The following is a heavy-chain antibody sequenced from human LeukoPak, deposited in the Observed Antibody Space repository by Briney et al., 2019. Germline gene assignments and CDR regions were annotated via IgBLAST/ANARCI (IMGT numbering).Heavy chain of an antibody. CDR1: GFTFSSYS. Sequence: GSLRLSCAASGFTFSSYSMNWVRQAPGKGLEWVSYISSSSSTIYYADSVKGRFTISRDNAKNSLYLQMNSLRAEDTAVYYCARDGGLTDNWFDPWGQGTLVTVSS. V-gene: IGHV3-48*04. J-gene: IGHJ5*02. D-gene: IGHD3-10*01. CDR3: ARDGGLTDNWFDP. CDR2: ISSSSSTI.